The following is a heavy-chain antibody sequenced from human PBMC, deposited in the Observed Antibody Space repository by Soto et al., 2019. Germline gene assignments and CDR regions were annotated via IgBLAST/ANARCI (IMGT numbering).Heavy chain of an antibody. D-gene: IGHD3-10*01. CDR2: ISYRGTI. V-gene: IGHV4-31*03. CDR3: ARDLWFGELEGGYGLDV. Sequence: QVQLQESGPGLVKPSQTLSLTCTVSGGSVNSGGYHWCWIRQHPGKGLEWIGYISYRGTIYYNPSRKSRVAISADTSKNQFSLKLSSVTAADTAVYYCARDLWFGELEGGYGLDVWGQGTTVTVSS. J-gene: IGHJ6*02. CDR1: GGSVNSGGYH.